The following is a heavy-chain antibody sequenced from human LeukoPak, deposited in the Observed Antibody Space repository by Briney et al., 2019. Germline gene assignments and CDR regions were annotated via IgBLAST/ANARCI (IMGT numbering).Heavy chain of an antibody. J-gene: IGHJ4*02. V-gene: IGHV3-21*01. CDR1: GFTFSSYS. CDR2: ISSSSSYI. CDR3: ARGGLRSTTGDY. D-gene: IGHD4-17*01. Sequence: PGGSLRLSCAASGFTFSSYSMNWVRQAPGKGLEWVSSISSSSSYIYYADSAKGRFTISRDNAKNSLYLQMNSLRAEDTAVYYCARGGLRSTTGDYWGQGTLVTVSS.